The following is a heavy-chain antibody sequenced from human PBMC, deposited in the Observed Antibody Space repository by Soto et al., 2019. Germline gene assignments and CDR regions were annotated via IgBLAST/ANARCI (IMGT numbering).Heavy chain of an antibody. V-gene: IGHV5-51*01. D-gene: IGHD3-22*01. CDR1: WYSFSSYW. Sequence: PGESLKISCKGSWYSFSSYWIGWVRQMPGKGLEWMGIIYPGDSNTRYSPSFQGQVTISADRSISNAYLQWSSLKASDTAMYYCARRHYYDASDYFGFLGFEYWGQGALVTVSS. CDR3: ARRHYYDASDYFGFLGFEY. CDR2: IYPGDSNT. J-gene: IGHJ4*02.